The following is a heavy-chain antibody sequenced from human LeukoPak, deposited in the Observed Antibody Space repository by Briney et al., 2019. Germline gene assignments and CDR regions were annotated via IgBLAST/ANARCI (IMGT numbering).Heavy chain of an antibody. V-gene: IGHV5-51*01. J-gene: IGHJ4*02. CDR1: GYNLTTYW. CDR3: ARQEYSGSYLDS. CDR2: IYPGDSDT. Sequence: GESLKISCKTSGYNLTTYWIVWVRRMPGKGLEWMGIIYPGDSDTRYSPSFQGQVTISADKSISTAYLLWSSLKASDTAIYYCARQEYSGSYLDSWGQGTLVTVSS. D-gene: IGHD1-26*01.